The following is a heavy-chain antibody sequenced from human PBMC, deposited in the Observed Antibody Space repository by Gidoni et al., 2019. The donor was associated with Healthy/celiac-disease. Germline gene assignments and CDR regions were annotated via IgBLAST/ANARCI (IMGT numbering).Heavy chain of an antibody. Sequence: EVQLVESGGGLVKSGGSLRLSCAASAFTFSSYSMNWVRQAPGKGLEWVAYISSSSSYIYYADSVKGRFTISRDNAKNSLYLQMNSLRAEDTAVYYCARDFGGDYGMDVWGQGTTVTVSS. CDR2: ISSSSSYI. CDR3: ARDFGGDYGMDV. D-gene: IGHD3-10*01. V-gene: IGHV3-21*01. J-gene: IGHJ6*02. CDR1: AFTFSSYS.